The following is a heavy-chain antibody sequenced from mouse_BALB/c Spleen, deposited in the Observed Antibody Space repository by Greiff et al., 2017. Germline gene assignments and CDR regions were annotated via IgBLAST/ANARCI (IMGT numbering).Heavy chain of an antibody. CDR3: ARYYAAY. CDR1: GFTFSSYA. V-gene: IGHV5-9-4*01. D-gene: IGHD1-1*02. Sequence: EVKLQESGGGLVKPGGSLKLSCAASGFTFSSYAMSWVRQSPEKRLEWVAEISSGGSYTYYPDTVTGRFTISRDNAKNTLYLEMSSLRSEDTAMYYCARYYAAYWGQGTLVTVSA. CDR2: ISSGGSYT. J-gene: IGHJ3*01.